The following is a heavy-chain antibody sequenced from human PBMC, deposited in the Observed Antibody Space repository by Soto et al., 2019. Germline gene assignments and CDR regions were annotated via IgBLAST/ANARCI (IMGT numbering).Heavy chain of an antibody. CDR1: GYTFTSYG. CDR3: ARDPPTPDY. CDR2: ISAYNGNT. J-gene: IGHJ4*02. V-gene: IGHV1-18*01. Sequence: QVQLVQSGAEVKKPGASVKVSCKASGYTFTSYGISWMRQAPGQGLEWMGWISAYNGNTNYAQKLQGRVTMTTDTPTRTASMELRSLRSDDTAVDYCARDPPTPDYWGQGTLVTVSS.